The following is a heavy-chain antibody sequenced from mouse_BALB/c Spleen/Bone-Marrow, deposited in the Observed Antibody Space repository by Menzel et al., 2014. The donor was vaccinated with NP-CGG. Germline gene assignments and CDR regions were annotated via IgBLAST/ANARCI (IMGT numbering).Heavy chain of an antibody. CDR1: GFNIKDTY. D-gene: IGHD4-1*01. CDR3: ARWEYYAMDY. V-gene: IGHV14-3*02. Sequence: EVMLVESGAELVKPGASVKLSCTASGFNIKDTYLHWVKQRPEQGLDWIGRIDPAIFTKYDPKFQGKATITADTSSNTAYLHLSSLTSEDTAVYYCARWEYYAMDYWGQGTSVTVSS. CDR2: IDPAIFT. J-gene: IGHJ4*01.